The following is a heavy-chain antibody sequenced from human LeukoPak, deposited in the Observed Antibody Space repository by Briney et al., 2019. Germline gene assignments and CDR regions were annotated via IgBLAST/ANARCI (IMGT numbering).Heavy chain of an antibody. D-gene: IGHD2-2*01. CDR2: INHSGST. J-gene: IGHJ4*02. Sequence: KTSETLSLTCAVYGGSFSGYYWSWIRQPPGKGLEWIGEINHSGSTNYNPSLKSRVTISVDTSKNQFSLKLSSVTAADTAVYYCARGSCSSTSCYGSHHRDFDYWGQGTLVTVSS. CDR1: GGSFSGYY. CDR3: ARGSCSSTSCYGSHHRDFDY. V-gene: IGHV4-34*01.